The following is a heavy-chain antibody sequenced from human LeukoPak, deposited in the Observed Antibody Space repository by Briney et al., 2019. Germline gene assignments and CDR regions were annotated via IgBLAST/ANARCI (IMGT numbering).Heavy chain of an antibody. CDR1: GFTFSSYG. V-gene: IGHV3-30*02. J-gene: IGHJ4*02. D-gene: IGHD4-17*01. CDR2: IRYDGSNK. CDR3: AKDLFSLGPSYLTTGTLDY. Sequence: GGSLRLSCAASGFTFSSYGMHWVRQAPGKGLEWVAFIRYDGSNKYHADSVKGRFTISKDNYKNTLYLQMNSLRAEDTAVYYCAKDLFSLGPSYLTTGTLDYWGQGTLVTVSS.